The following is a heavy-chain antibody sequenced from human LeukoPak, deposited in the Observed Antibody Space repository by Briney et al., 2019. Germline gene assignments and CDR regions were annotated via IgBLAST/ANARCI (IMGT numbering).Heavy chain of an antibody. CDR3: ASLVDSSSWYDYFDY. CDR1: GFTFSGYS. V-gene: IGHV3-21*01. Sequence: PGGSLRLSCAASGFTFSGYSMNWVRQAPGKGLEWVSSISSSSSYIYYADSVKGRFTISRDNAKNSLYLQMNSLRAEDTAVYYCASLVDSSSWYDYFDYWGQGTLVTVSS. J-gene: IGHJ4*02. D-gene: IGHD6-13*01. CDR2: ISSSSSYI.